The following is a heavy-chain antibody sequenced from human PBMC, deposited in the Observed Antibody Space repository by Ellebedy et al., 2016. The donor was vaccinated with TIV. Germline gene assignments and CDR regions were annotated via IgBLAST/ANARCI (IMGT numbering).Heavy chain of an antibody. V-gene: IGHV3-23*01. D-gene: IGHD4-17*01. J-gene: IGHJ2*01. CDR3: AKDHGDYVYWYFDL. Sequence: GESLKISXAASGFTFSSYAMSWVRQAPGKGLEWVSAISGSGGSTYYADSVKGRFTISRDNSKNTLYLQMNSLRAEDTAVYYCAKDHGDYVYWYFDLWGRGTLVTVSS. CDR2: ISGSGGST. CDR1: GFTFSSYA.